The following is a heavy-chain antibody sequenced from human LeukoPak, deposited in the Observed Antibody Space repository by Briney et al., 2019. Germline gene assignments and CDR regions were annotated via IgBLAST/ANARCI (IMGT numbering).Heavy chain of an antibody. D-gene: IGHD3-9*01. V-gene: IGHV4-59*01. CDR2: IYYTGST. Sequence: SETLSLTCTVSGGAISNYYWSWIRQPPGKGLEWIGYIYYTGSTNCNPSLKSRVTMSVDTSKNQFSLKLSSVTAADTAVYYCARSLMYYDILIGYSPHNFDYWGQGTLVTVSS. CDR1: GGAISNYY. CDR3: ARSLMYYDILIGYSPHNFDY. J-gene: IGHJ4*02.